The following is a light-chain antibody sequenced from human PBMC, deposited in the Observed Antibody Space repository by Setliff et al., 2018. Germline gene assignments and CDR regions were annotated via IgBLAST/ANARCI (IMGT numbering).Light chain of an antibody. CDR1: SSDVGGYNY. CDR2: DVN. CDR3: CSYAGSYTWV. V-gene: IGLV2-8*01. Sequence: QSALTQPPSASGSPGQSVPISCTGTSSDVGGYNYVSWYQQHPGKAPKFMTFDVNKRPSGVPDRFSGSKSGNTASLTVSGLQAEDEADYYCCSYAGSYTWVFGGGTKVTVL. J-gene: IGLJ3*02.